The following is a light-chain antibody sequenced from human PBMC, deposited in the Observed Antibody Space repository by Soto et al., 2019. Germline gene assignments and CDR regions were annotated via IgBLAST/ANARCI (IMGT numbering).Light chain of an antibody. V-gene: IGKV1-39*01. J-gene: IGKJ1*01. CDR1: QSISSY. Sequence: DIQMTQSPSSLSASVGDRVTITCRASQSISSYLNWYQQKPGKAPKLLIYAASSLHSGVPSRFSGSVSGTDFTLTISSLQPEDFATYYFQQSYSTLWTFGQGTKVEIK. CDR2: AAS. CDR3: QQSYSTLWT.